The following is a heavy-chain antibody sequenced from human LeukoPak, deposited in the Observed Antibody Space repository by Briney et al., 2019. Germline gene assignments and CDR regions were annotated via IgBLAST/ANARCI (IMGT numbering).Heavy chain of an antibody. Sequence: GGSLRLSCAASGFTFSSYEMNWVRQAPGKGLEWVSYISSSGTTIYYADSVEGRFTISRDNAKNSLYLQMNSLRAEDTAVYYCAGGGYCSSSICYSLNAFDIWGQGTMFTVSS. CDR2: ISSSGTTI. V-gene: IGHV3-48*03. D-gene: IGHD2-2*01. CDR3: AGGGYCSSSICYSLNAFDI. J-gene: IGHJ3*02. CDR1: GFTFSSYE.